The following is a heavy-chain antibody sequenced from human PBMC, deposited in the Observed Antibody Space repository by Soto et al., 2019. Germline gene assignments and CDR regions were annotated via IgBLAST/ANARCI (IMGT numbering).Heavy chain of an antibody. J-gene: IGHJ4*02. CDR3: ARADGSGWYAVEF. Sequence: GASVKVSCKTSEHTFTSYDMHWVRQAPGQGLEWMAIINPAGGGTTYAQKFQGRVTMTRDTSTSTVYMEPSSLRSEDTAVYYCARADGSGWYAVEFWGQGTLVTVSS. CDR2: INPAGGGT. D-gene: IGHD6-19*01. CDR1: EHTFTSYD. V-gene: IGHV1-46*01.